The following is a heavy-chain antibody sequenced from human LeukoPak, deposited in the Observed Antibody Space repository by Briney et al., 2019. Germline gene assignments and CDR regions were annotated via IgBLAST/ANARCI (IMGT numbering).Heavy chain of an antibody. V-gene: IGHV3-23*01. D-gene: IGHD3-22*01. CDR3: ARARYDSSGYSADFWDY. CDR2: ISGSGGYT. J-gene: IGHJ4*02. CDR1: GFTFSSYA. Sequence: GGSLRLSCAASGFTFSSYAMSWVRQAPGKGLEWVSGISGSGGYTYYADSVKGRFTISRDNSKNTLYLQMNSLRAEDTAVYYCARARYDSSGYSADFWDYWGQGTLVTVSS.